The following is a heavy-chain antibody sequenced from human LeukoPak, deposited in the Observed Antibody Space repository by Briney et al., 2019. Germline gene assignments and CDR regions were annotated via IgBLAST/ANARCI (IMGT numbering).Heavy chain of an antibody. V-gene: IGHV1-46*01. CDR2: INPSGGST. J-gene: IGHJ2*01. CDR3: ARTGGSYPDLLWYLDL. D-gene: IGHD1-26*01. Sequence: ASVKVSCKASGYTFTSYYMHWVRQAPGQGLEWMGIINPSGGSTSYAQKFQGRVTMTRDTSTSTVYMELSSLRSEDTAVYYCARTGGSYPDLLWYLDLWGRGTLVTVSS. CDR1: GYTFTSYY.